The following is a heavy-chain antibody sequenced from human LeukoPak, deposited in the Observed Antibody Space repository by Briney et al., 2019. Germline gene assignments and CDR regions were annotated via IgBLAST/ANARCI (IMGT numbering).Heavy chain of an antibody. Sequence: GGSLRLSCAASGFTFSSYWMHWVRQDPEKGLVWVSRINSDGYSTSYADSVKGRFTISRDNAKNTLYLQMDSLRAEDTAVYYCARVRTVTTFNYYYGMDVWGQGTTVTVSS. V-gene: IGHV3-74*01. CDR3: ARVRTVTTFNYYYGMDV. CDR2: INSDGYST. CDR1: GFTFSSYW. J-gene: IGHJ6*02. D-gene: IGHD4-17*01.